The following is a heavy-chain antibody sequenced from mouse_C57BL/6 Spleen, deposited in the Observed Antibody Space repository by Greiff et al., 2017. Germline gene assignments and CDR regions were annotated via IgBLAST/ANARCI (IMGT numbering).Heavy chain of an antibody. Sequence: QVQLQQPGTELVKPGASVKLSCKASGYTFTSYWMHWVKLRPGQGLEWIGNINPSNGGTNYNEKFKSKATLTVDKSSSTAYMQLSSLTSEDSAVYYCARAIVTSYYAMDYWGQGTSVTVSS. V-gene: IGHV1-53*01. CDR2: INPSNGGT. CDR1: GYTFTSYW. D-gene: IGHD2-5*01. J-gene: IGHJ4*01. CDR3: ARAIVTSYYAMDY.